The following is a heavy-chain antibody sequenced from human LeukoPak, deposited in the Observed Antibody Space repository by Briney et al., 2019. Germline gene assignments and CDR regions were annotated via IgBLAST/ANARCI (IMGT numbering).Heavy chain of an antibody. CDR3: ARGQSSVVTDIPYYFDY. CDR1: GGSISSGSYY. V-gene: IGHV4-61*02. J-gene: IGHJ4*02. D-gene: IGHD2-21*02. CDR2: IYTSGST. Sequence: SETLSLTCTVSGGSISSGSYYWSWIRQPAGKGLEWIGRIYTSGSTNYNPSLKSRVTISVDTSKNQFSLKLSSVTAADTALYYCARGQSSVVTDIPYYFDYWGRGTVVTVSS.